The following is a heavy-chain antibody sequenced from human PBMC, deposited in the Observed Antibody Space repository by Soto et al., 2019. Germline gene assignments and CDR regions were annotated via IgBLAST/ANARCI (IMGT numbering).Heavy chain of an antibody. CDR2: IFYSGTT. J-gene: IGHJ4*02. CDR3: ARGVLY. Sequence: QVQLQESGPGLVKPSQTLSLTCTVSGGSISSGGYFWSWIRQPPGKGLEWIGNIFYSGTTYYNPSLKSRFTISVDTSKNQFSLKLTSVTAADTAVYFCARGVLYWGQGTLVTVSS. V-gene: IGHV4-31*03. CDR1: GGSISSGGYF. D-gene: IGHD1-1*01.